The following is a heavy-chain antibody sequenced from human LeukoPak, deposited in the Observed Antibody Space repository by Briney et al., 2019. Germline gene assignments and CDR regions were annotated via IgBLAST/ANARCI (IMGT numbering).Heavy chain of an antibody. D-gene: IGHD6-13*01. J-gene: IGHJ5*02. CDR2: ISGSGGST. CDR3: ARVGPYSSSWYIRSNWFDP. Sequence: GGSLRLSCAASGFTFSSYAMSWVRQAPGKGREWVSAISGSGGSTYYADSVKGRFTISRDNSKNTLYLQMNSLRAEDTAVYYCARVGPYSSSWYIRSNWFDPWGQGTLVTVSS. CDR1: GFTFSSYA. V-gene: IGHV3-23*01.